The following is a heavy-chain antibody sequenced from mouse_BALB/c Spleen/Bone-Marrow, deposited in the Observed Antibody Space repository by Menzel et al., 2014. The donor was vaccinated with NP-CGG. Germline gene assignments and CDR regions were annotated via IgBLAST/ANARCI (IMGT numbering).Heavy chain of an antibody. CDR1: GYTFTSYY. CDR3: TRGRTWDFDY. V-gene: IGHV1S81*02. Sequence: QVQLQQSGAELVKPGPSVKLSCKASGYTFTSYYMYWVKQRPGQGLEWIGEINPSNGGTNFNEKFKSRATLTVDKSSSTAYMQLSSLTSEDSAVYYCTRGRTWDFDYWGQGSTLTAYS. D-gene: IGHD4-1*01. J-gene: IGHJ2*01. CDR2: INPSNGGT.